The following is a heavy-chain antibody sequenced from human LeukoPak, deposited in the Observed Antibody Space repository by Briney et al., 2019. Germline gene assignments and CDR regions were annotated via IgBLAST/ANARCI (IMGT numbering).Heavy chain of an antibody. CDR2: IIPILGTA. CDR1: GGTFSSYA. CDR3: ADVASGYYGMDV. D-gene: IGHD2-15*01. V-gene: IGHV1-69*10. Sequence: SVTVSCKASGGTFSSYAISWVRQAPGQGLEWMGRIIPILGTANYAQKFQGRVTITADKSTSTAYMELSSLRSEDTAVYYCADVASGYYGMDVWGQGTTVTVSS. J-gene: IGHJ6*02.